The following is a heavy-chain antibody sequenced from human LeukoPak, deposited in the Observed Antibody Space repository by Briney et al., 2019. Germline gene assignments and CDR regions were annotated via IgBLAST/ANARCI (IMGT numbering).Heavy chain of an antibody. CDR3: ARDMGTGYCSSTSCYVY. CDR1: GYTFTSYG. J-gene: IGHJ4*02. CDR2: ISAYNGNT. Sequence: GASVKVSFKASGYTFTSYGISWVRQAPGQGLEWMGWISAYNGNTNYAQKLQGRVTKTTDTSTSTAYMELRSLRSDDTAVYYCARDMGTGYCSSTSCYVYWGQGTLVTVSS. D-gene: IGHD2-2*01. V-gene: IGHV1-18*01.